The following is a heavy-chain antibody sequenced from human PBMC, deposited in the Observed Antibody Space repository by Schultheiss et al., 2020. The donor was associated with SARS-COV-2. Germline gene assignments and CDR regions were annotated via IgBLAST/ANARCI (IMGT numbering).Heavy chain of an antibody. V-gene: IGHV4-39*01. Sequence: SETLSLTCTVSGGSISSSSYYWGWIRQPPGKGLEWLGRIYYSGSTYYKPSLKSRVTISVDTSKNKFSLKLSSVTAADTAVYYCARGRQLVGFDYWGQGTLVTVSS. D-gene: IGHD6-6*01. CDR1: GGSISSSSYY. J-gene: IGHJ4*02. CDR2: IYYSGST. CDR3: ARGRQLVGFDY.